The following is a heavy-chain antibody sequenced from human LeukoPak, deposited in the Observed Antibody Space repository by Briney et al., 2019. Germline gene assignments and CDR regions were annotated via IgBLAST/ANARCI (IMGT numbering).Heavy chain of an antibody. J-gene: IGHJ4*02. D-gene: IGHD6-19*01. CDR1: GFTVSSNY. V-gene: IGHV3-53*01. CDR3: ARGRYSSGWYAN. CDR2: IYSGGST. Sequence: GGSLRLSCAASGFTVSSNYMSWVRQAPGKGLEWVSVIYSGGSTYYADSVKGRFTISRDSSKNTLYLQMNSLRAEDTAVYYCARGRYSSGWYANWGQGTLVTVSS.